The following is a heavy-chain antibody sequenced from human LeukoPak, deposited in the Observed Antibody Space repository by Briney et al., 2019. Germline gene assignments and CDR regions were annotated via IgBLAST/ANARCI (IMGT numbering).Heavy chain of an antibody. J-gene: IGHJ3*02. D-gene: IGHD6-13*01. CDR2: IYYSGST. Sequence: SETLSLTCTVSGGSISSSSYYWGWIRQPPGKGLEWIGSIYYSGSTYYNPSLKSRVTISVDTSKNQFSLKLSSVTAADTAVYYCARAYIAAAVDGGDAFDIWGQGTMVTVSS. CDR3: ARAYIAAAVDGGDAFDI. V-gene: IGHV4-39*07. CDR1: GGSISSSSYY.